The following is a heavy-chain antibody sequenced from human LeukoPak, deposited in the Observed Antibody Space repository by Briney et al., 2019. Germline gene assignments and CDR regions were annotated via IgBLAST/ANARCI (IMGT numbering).Heavy chain of an antibody. D-gene: IGHD6-19*01. CDR1: GGTFSSYA. Sequence: SVKVSCKASGGTFSSYAISWVRQAPGQGLEWMGGTIPIFGTANYAQKFQGRVTITTDESTSTAYMELGSLRSEDTAVYYCASDLYSSGWLYYFDYWGQGTLVTVSS. J-gene: IGHJ4*02. CDR3: ASDLYSSGWLYYFDY. CDR2: TIPIFGTA. V-gene: IGHV1-69*05.